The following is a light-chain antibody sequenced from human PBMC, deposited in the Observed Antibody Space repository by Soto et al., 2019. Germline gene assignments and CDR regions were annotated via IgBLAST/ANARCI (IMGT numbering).Light chain of an antibody. CDR3: QQYGSSIT. CDR1: QSVSSSY. V-gene: IGKV3-20*01. Sequence: EIVLTQSPGNLSLSPGERATLSCRASQSVSSSYLAWYQQKPGQAPRLLIYGASSRATGIPDRFSGSGSGTDFTLTISRLEPEDFAVYYCQQYGSSITFGQGTQLEIK. J-gene: IGKJ5*01. CDR2: GAS.